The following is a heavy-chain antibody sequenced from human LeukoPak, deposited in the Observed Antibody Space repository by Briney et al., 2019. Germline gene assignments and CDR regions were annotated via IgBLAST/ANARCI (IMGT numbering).Heavy chain of an antibody. CDR2: IYPGDSDT. J-gene: IGHJ6*03. Sequence: GESLKISCKGSGYSFTSYWIGWVRQMPGKGLEWMGIIYPGDSDTRHSPSFQGQVTISADKSISAAYLQWSSLKASDTAMYYCARSPVRIAAAGLYYYYYYMDVWGKGTTVTVSS. CDR1: GYSFTSYW. V-gene: IGHV5-51*01. D-gene: IGHD6-13*01. CDR3: ARSPVRIAAAGLYYYYYYMDV.